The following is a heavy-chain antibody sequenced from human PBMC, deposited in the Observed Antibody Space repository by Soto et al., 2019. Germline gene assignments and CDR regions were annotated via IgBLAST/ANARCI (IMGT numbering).Heavy chain of an antibody. CDR1: GYSFTSYW. CDR3: ARPGWSGHMVPFGMDV. Sequence: GESLKISCKGSGYSFTSYWIGWVRQMPGKGLEWMGIIYPGASETTYSPSFQGQVTISVDKSISTAYLQWSSLKASDTATYYCARPGWSGHMVPFGMDVWGQATTVTVSS. CDR2: IYPGASET. D-gene: IGHD3-3*01. V-gene: IGHV5-51*01. J-gene: IGHJ6*02.